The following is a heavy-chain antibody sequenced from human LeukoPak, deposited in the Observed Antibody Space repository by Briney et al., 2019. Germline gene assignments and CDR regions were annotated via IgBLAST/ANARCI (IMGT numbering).Heavy chain of an antibody. CDR2: IYYSGST. CDR3: ASPRSGSYQPFDY. Sequence: SETLSLTCTVSGGSISSGSYYWGWTRQPPGKGLEWIGSIYYSGSTYYNPSLKSRVTISVDTSKNQFSLKLSSVTAADTAVYYCASPRSGSYQPFDYWGQGTLVSVSS. J-gene: IGHJ4*02. CDR1: GGSISSGSYY. V-gene: IGHV4-39*01. D-gene: IGHD1-26*01.